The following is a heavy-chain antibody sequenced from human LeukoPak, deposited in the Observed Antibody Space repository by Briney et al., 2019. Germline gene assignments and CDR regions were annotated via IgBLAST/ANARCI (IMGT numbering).Heavy chain of an antibody. J-gene: IGHJ4*02. D-gene: IGHD6-13*01. V-gene: IGHV4-34*01. CDR1: GGSFSGYY. Sequence: SETLCLTCAVYGGSFSGYYLSWIRQPPGKGLEWIGEINHSGSTNYNPSLKSRVTISVDTSKNQFSLQLSSVTAADTAVYYCARGSTPPRYSSSPTGFDYWAKRSASRYSSSPTGFDYWGQGTLVTVSS. CDR2: INHSGST. CDR3: ARGSTPPRYSSSPTGFDYWAKRSASRYSSSPTGFDY.